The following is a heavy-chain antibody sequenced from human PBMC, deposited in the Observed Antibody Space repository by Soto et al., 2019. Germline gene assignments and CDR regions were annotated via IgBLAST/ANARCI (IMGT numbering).Heavy chain of an antibody. D-gene: IGHD2-2*01. J-gene: IGHJ1*01. CDR3: AAYYTSCYFRYGDCAEYFQP. CDR1: GYTLTELS. CDR2: FDPEDGET. Sequence: ASVKVSCKVSGYTLTELSMHWVRQAPGKGLEWMGGFDPEDGETIYAQKFQGRVTMTEDTSTDTAYMELSSLRSEDTAVYYCAAYYTSCYFRYGDCAEYFQPWGQGTLVTVSS. V-gene: IGHV1-24*01.